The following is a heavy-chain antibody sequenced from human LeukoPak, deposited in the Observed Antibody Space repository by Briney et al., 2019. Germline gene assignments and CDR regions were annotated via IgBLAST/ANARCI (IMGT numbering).Heavy chain of an antibody. CDR2: IYSSGST. CDR3: ARRAGSWSGYWYFDL. V-gene: IGHV4-59*01. CDR1: GGTNSSYY. Sequence: SETLSLTCTVYGGTNSSYYWSWHRQPPGPGLEWIGNIYSSGSTNYNPSLKSRVTISVGTSKNQFSLKLSSVTAADTAVYYCARRAGSWSGYWYFDLWGRGTLVTVSS. J-gene: IGHJ2*01. D-gene: IGHD6-13*01.